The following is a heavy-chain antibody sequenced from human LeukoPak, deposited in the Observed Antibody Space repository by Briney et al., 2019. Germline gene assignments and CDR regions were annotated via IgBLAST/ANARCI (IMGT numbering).Heavy chain of an antibody. J-gene: IGHJ4*02. CDR3: ARAPRGEVRGRIMTTVTLEYLVQ. Sequence: SETLSLTCAVPGCSISSGCYWGWIRQTPGEGPEWIGSFYHSGNTAYNPSLKSRVTISVDTSKNPFSRKLTSVIAADTAIYYCARAPRGEVRGRIMTTVTLEYLVQWDQGPLVTVSS. CDR1: GCSISSGCY. D-gene: IGHD4-17*01. V-gene: IGHV4-38-2*01. CDR2: FYHSGNT.